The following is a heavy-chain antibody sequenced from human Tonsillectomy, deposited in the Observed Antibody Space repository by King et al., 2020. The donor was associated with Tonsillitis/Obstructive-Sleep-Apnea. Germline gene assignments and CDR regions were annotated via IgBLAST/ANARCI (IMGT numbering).Heavy chain of an antibody. D-gene: IGHD2-2*01. CDR3: ERGGDIVVVPAAMGGLDWFDP. CDR2: INSDGSST. Sequence: VQLVESGGGLVQPGGSLRLSCAASGFTFSSYWMHWVRQAPGKGLVWVSRINSDGSSTSYADSVKGRFTISRDNAKNTLYLQMNSLRAEDTAVYYCERGGDIVVVPAAMGGLDWFDPWGQGTLVTVSS. CDR1: GFTFSSYW. J-gene: IGHJ5*02. V-gene: IGHV3-74*01.